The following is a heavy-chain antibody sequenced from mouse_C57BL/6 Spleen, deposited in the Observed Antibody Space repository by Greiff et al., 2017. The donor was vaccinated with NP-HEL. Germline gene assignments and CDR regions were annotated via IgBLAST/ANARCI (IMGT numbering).Heavy chain of an antibody. V-gene: IGHV1-82*01. J-gene: IGHJ1*03. D-gene: IGHD1-1*01. CDR1: GYAFSSSW. CDR2: IYPGDGDT. Sequence: VQLQQSGPELVKPGASVKISCKASGYAFSSSWMNWVKQRPGKGLEWIGRIYPGDGDTNYNGKFKGKATLTADNSSSTAYKQLSSLTSEDSAVYFCARDYYGSSYWYFDVWGTGTTVTVSS. CDR3: ARDYYGSSYWYFDV.